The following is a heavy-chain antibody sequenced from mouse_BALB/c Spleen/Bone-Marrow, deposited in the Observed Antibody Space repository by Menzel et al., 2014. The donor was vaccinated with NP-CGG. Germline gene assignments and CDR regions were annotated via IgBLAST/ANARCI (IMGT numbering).Heavy chain of an antibody. CDR3: ARSGSSSGYFDY. D-gene: IGHD1-1*01. Sequence: EVKLVESGGGLVQPGGSRKLSCAASGFTFSSFAMHWVRQAPEKGLEWVAYTSSGSSTIYYADTVMGRFTISRDNPKNTLFLQMTSLRSEDTAMYYCARSGSSSGYFDYWGQGTTLTVSS. J-gene: IGHJ2*01. V-gene: IGHV5-17*02. CDR2: TSSGSSTI. CDR1: GFTFSSFA.